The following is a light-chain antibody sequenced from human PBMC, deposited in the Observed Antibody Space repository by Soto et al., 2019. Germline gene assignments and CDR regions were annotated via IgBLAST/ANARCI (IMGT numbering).Light chain of an antibody. V-gene: IGLV1-40*01. CDR2: DDT. J-gene: IGLJ1*01. Sequence: QSVLTQPPSVSGAPGQTITISCSGTSSNIGAGYAVHWYQHLPGTAPKLLIFDDTNRPSGVPDRFSGCRYGASASLAMTGLQADDEGDYYCQSSDKSPDSSYVFGSGTKV. CDR1: SSNIGAGYA. CDR3: QSSDKSPDSSYV.